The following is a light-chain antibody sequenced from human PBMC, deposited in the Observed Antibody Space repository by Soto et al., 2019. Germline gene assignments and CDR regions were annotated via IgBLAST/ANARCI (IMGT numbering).Light chain of an antibody. J-gene: IGLJ2*01. CDR1: SSDVGSYNL. Sequence: QSVLTQPASVSGSPGQSITISCTGTSSDVGSYNLVSWYQHHPGKAPKLMIYEGSKRPSGVSNRFSGSKSGNTASLTISGLQAEDEADYYCCSYAGSRTFVFGGGTK. CDR3: CSYAGSRTFV. V-gene: IGLV2-23*03. CDR2: EGS.